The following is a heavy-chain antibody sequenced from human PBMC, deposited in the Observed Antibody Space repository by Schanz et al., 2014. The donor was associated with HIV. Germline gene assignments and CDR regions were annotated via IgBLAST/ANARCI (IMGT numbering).Heavy chain of an antibody. CDR2: IIPLFGTS. J-gene: IGHJ4*02. Sequence: QVQLVQSGAEVKKPGSSVTVFCRASGGTFINYAFSWVRQAPGQGLEWMGGIIPLFGTSNYAQKFQGRATITADESTSTAYMELSSLRSEDTAVYYCARDSPVAAGTLDYWGQGTLVTVS. V-gene: IGHV1-69*01. CDR1: GGTFINYA. CDR3: ARDSPVAAGTLDY. D-gene: IGHD6-13*01.